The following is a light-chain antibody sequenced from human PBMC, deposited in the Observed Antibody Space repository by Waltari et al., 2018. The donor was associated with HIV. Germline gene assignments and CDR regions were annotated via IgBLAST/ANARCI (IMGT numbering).Light chain of an antibody. Sequence: EIALTHSAATLSVSPGERATLSCRASQTVITNLAWYQQKPGQAPRVLIYDASTRATGTPARFSGSGSGTEFTLTISSLQSEDFAVYFCQQYNDWPTTFGQGTKVEIK. J-gene: IGKJ1*01. CDR2: DAS. CDR3: QQYNDWPTT. CDR1: QTVITN. V-gene: IGKV3-15*01.